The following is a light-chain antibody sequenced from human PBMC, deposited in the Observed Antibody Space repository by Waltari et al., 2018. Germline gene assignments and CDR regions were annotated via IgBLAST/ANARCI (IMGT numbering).Light chain of an antibody. CDR2: DVN. CDR3: SSFTRASSWV. CDR1: SSDDGAYNY. Sequence: HSALAQPASVSGSPGQSITISCTGTSSDDGAYNYVPWYQQHPGKAPRLMIYDVNNRPSGVSNRFSGSKSGNTASLTISGLQAEDEADYYCSSFTRASSWVFGGGTKLTV. J-gene: IGLJ3*02. V-gene: IGLV2-14*03.